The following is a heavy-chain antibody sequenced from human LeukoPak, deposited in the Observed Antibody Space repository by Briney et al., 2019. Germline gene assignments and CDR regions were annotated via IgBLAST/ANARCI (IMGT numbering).Heavy chain of an antibody. V-gene: IGHV4-4*07. CDR1: GDSISSHF. Sequence: SETLSLTCTVSGDSISSHFWTWIRQPAGKGLEWIGRIYTSGITNNNPSLTSRGTMSVDTSKNQFSLKLTSVTAADTAVYYCARETAELGRSFDYWGQGALVTVSS. J-gene: IGHJ4*02. D-gene: IGHD6-6*01. CDR3: ARETAELGRSFDY. CDR2: IYTSGIT.